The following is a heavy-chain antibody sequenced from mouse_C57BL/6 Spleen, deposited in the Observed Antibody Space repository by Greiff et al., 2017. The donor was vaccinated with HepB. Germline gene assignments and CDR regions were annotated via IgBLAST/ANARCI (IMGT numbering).Heavy chain of an antibody. V-gene: IGHV1-4*01. D-gene: IGHD3-2*02. J-gene: IGHJ3*01. Sequence: QVQLKESGAELARPGASVKMSCKASGYTFTSYTMHWVKQRPGQGLEWIGYINPSSGYTKYNQKFKDKATLTADKSSSTAYMQLSSLTSEDSAVYYCAALDSSGYERFAYWGQGTLVTVSA. CDR2: INPSSGYT. CDR3: AALDSSGYERFAY. CDR1: GYTFTSYT.